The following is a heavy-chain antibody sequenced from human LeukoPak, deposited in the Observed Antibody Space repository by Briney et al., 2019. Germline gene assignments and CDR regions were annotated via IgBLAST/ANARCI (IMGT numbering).Heavy chain of an antibody. V-gene: IGHV3-48*04. D-gene: IGHD1-26*01. CDR2: ISSSSTTI. J-gene: IGHJ4*02. CDR1: GFTFSSYS. Sequence: GGSLRLSCAASGFTFSSYSMMWVRQAPGKGLEWVSYISSSSTTIYYADSVKGRSTISRDNAKNSLYLQMNSLRAEDTAVYYCARSLVGATIDYWGQGTLVTVSS. CDR3: ARSLVGATIDY.